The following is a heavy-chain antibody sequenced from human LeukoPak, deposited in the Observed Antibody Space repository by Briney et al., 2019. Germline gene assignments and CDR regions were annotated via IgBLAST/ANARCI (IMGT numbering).Heavy chain of an antibody. CDR3: ARDSSGSPPYYYYGMDV. CDR2: IYTRGST. J-gene: IGHJ6*02. CDR1: GGSLSSGSYY. D-gene: IGHD1-26*01. V-gene: IGHV4-61*02. Sequence: SQTLSLTCTVSGGSLSSGSYYWGWLRQPAGKGLEWVGRIYTRGSTNYNPSLKSRVTISVDTSKTQFSLKLSSVTAADTAVYYCARDSSGSPPYYYYGMDVWGQGTTVTVSS.